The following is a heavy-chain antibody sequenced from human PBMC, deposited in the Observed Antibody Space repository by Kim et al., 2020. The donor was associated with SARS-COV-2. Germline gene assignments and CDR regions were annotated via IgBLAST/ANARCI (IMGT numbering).Heavy chain of an antibody. J-gene: IGHJ3*01. Sequence: SETLSLTCAVSGASMSGYWSWIRQPPGKSPEWIVYVYHTGSASYNPSLKSRATMSIDTSTKHISLKLTSLTAADTAIYYCARLDYGDYDEAFDLWGPGT. D-gene: IGHD4-17*01. CDR2: VYHTGSA. CDR3: ARLDYGDYDEAFDL. V-gene: IGHV4-59*08. CDR1: GASMSGY.